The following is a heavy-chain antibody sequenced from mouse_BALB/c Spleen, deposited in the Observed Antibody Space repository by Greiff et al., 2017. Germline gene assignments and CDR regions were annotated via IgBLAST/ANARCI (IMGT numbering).Heavy chain of an antibody. V-gene: IGHV2-9*02. CDR2: IWAGGST. Sequence: VQLQQSGPGLVAPSQSLSITCTVSGFSLTSYGVHWVRQPPGKGLEWLGVIWAGGSTNYNSALMSRLSISKDNSTCQVFLKMNSLQTDDTAMYYCARALLRRENAMDYWGQGTSVTVSS. D-gene: IGHD2-12*01. CDR3: ARALLRRENAMDY. J-gene: IGHJ4*01. CDR1: GFSLTSYG.